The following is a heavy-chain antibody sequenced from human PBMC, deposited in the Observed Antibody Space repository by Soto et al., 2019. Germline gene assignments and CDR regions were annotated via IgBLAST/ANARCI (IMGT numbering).Heavy chain of an antibody. Sequence: SETLSLTCTVSGGSISSGGYYWSWIRQHPGKGLEWIGYIYYSGSTYYNPSLKSRVTISVDTSKNQFSLKLSSVTAADTAVYYCARDRGLGYSGYDYYYYYGMDVWGQGTTVTVSS. J-gene: IGHJ6*02. D-gene: IGHD5-12*01. CDR2: IYYSGST. V-gene: IGHV4-31*03. CDR1: GGSISSGGYY. CDR3: ARDRGLGYSGYDYYYYYGMDV.